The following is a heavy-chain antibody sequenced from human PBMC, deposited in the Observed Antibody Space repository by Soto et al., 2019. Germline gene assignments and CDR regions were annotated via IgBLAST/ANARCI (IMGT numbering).Heavy chain of an antibody. J-gene: IGHJ4*02. CDR1: GGSISSGGYA. D-gene: IGHD5-12*01. V-gene: IGHV4-30-2*01. CDR2: IYQSGST. Sequence: KTSETLSLTCAVSGGSISSGGYAWAWIRQPPGKGLEWVGYIYQSGSTYYNPSLKSRVTIAADRSKNQFSLNSLRSEDTAVYYCARATRSGSPHFDHWGQGTLVTVSS. CDR3: ARATRSGSPHFDH.